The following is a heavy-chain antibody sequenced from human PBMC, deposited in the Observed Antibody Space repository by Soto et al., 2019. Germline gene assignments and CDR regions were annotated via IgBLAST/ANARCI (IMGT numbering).Heavy chain of an antibody. D-gene: IGHD3-3*01. CDR3: ARGPTAKAIFGVGNWFGP. V-gene: IGHV1-3*01. Sequence: ASVKVSCKASGYTFTSYAMHWVRQAPGQRLEWMGWINAGNGNTKYSQKFQGRVTITRDTSASTAYMELSSLRSEDTAVYYCARGPTAKAIFGVGNWFGPWRQGPLVPASS. CDR1: GYTFTSYA. J-gene: IGHJ5*02. CDR2: INAGNGNT.